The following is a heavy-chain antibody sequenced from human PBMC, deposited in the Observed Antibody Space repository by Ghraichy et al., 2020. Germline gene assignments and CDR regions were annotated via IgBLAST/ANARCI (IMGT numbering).Heavy chain of an antibody. CDR1: GFTVTDYW. CDR3: ARGEFGLGD. V-gene: IGHV3-74*01. D-gene: IGHD3/OR15-3a*01. J-gene: IGHJ4*02. Sequence: RGSLRLSCAASGFTVTDYWMYWVRQVPGKGLLWVSHISPDGNVINYEGSLTGRFTISRDIANNTVFLQMNSLRADDTAIYYCARGEFGLGDWGQGTLVTVSS. CDR2: ISPDGNVI.